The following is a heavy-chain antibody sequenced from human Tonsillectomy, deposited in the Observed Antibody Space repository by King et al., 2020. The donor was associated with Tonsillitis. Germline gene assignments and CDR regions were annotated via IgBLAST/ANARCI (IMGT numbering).Heavy chain of an antibody. Sequence: VQLVQSGAEVKKPGASVKVSCKASGYTFTSYDINWVRQATGQGLEWMGWMNPNNGNTGYAQKFQGRVTMTRNTSIGTAYMELSRLRSEDTAVYYCARGARWQLLPLFGGQGTTHTVSS. CDR2: MNPNNGNT. J-gene: IGHJ6*02. CDR3: ARGARWQLLPLF. V-gene: IGHV1-8*01. CDR1: GYTFTSYD. D-gene: IGHD2-15*01.